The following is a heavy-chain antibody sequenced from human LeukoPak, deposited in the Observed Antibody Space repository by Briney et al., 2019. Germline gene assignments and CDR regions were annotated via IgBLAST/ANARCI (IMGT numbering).Heavy chain of an antibody. J-gene: IGHJ5*02. CDR3: ATNRVPETTYCSSTSCYVMKFDP. CDR2: ISSSGRTI. D-gene: IGHD2-2*01. Sequence: GGSLRLSCAASGFTFSDYYMSWIRQAPGKGLEWVSYISSSGRTIYYADSVKGRFTISRDNAKNSLYLQMNSLRVEDTAVYYCATNRVPETTYCSSTSCYVMKFDPWGQGTLVTVSS. V-gene: IGHV3-11*04. CDR1: GFTFSDYY.